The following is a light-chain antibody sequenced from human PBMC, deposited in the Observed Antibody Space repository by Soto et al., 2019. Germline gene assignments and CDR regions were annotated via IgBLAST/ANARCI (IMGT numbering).Light chain of an antibody. Sequence: QSVLTQPPSASGSPGQSVTISCTGTSSDVGGYHYVSWYQQYPGRAPKLMIYEVTKRPSGVPDRFSGSKSGNKASLTVSGLQAEDEDDYYCSSYAASNNFYFVFGGGTKLTVL. V-gene: IGLV2-8*01. CDR1: SSDVGGYHY. J-gene: IGLJ3*02. CDR2: EVT. CDR3: SSYAASNNFYFV.